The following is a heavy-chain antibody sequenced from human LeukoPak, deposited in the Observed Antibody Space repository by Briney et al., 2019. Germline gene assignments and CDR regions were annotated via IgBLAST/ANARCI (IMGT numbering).Heavy chain of an antibody. V-gene: IGHV3-66*01. CDR2: LYSGGAT. CDR1: GFTFSSYA. J-gene: IGHJ4*02. D-gene: IGHD4/OR15-4a*01. Sequence: QPGRSLRLSCAASGFTFSSYAMHWVRQAPGKGLEWVSVLYSGGATYYADSVKGRFTISRDNSKNIVFLQMNDLRTEDTAFYYCTRDSANYHFAYWGQGALVTVSS. CDR3: TRDSANYHFAY.